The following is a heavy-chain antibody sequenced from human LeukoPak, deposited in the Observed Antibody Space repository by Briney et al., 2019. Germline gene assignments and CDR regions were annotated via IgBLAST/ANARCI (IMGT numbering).Heavy chain of an antibody. Sequence: LRLSCAASGFTFDDYAMHWVRQAPGKGLEWVGHIYYLGSTNYNPSLKSRVTISIDTSKNYFSLKLNSVIAADTAVYYCARDRPGSYWYFDLWGRGTLVTVSS. CDR3: ARDRPGSYWYFDL. V-gene: IGHV4-59*01. J-gene: IGHJ2*01. CDR1: GFTFDDYA. D-gene: IGHD3-10*01. CDR2: IYYLGST.